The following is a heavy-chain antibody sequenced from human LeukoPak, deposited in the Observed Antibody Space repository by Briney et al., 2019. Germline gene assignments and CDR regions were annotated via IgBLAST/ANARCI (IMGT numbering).Heavy chain of an antibody. CDR2: INPNSGGT. J-gene: IGHJ4*02. CDR3: ARVGLARYYYDSSGYSLPGY. D-gene: IGHD3-22*01. V-gene: IGHV1-2*02. Sequence: ASVKVSCKASGYTFTGYYIHWVRQAPGQGPEWMGWINPNSGGTNYAQKFQGRVTMTRDTSISTAYMELSRLRSDDTAVYYCARVGLARYYYDSSGYSLPGYWGQGTLVTVSS. CDR1: GYTFTGYY.